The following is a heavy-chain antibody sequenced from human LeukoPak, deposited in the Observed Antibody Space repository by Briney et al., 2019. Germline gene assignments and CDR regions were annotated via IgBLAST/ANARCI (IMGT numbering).Heavy chain of an antibody. D-gene: IGHD3-3*01. J-gene: IGHJ4*02. CDR3: ARDHSYDFWSGYSEDDY. V-gene: IGHV4-38-2*02. CDR1: GFAFSSYW. CDR2: IYHSGST. Sequence: PGGSLRLSCAASGFAFSSYWMSWIRQPPGKGLEWIGSIYHSGSTYYNPSLKSRVTISVDTSKNQFSLKLSSVTAADTAVYYCARDHSYDFWSGYSEDDYWGQGTLVTVSS.